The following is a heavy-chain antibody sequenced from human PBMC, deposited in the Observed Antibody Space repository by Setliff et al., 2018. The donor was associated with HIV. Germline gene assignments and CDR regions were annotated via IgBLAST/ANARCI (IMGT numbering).Heavy chain of an antibody. J-gene: IGHJ5*02. CDR1: GYTFTGYY. V-gene: IGHV1-2*02. CDR2: INPNSGGT. D-gene: IGHD3-10*01. CDR3: ARGWGLWFGQLSILPLDP. Sequence: ASVKVSCKASGYTFTGYYMHWVRQAPGQGLEWMGWINPNSGGTNYAQKFQGRVTMTRDTSISTAYMELSRLRSDDAAVYYCARGWGLWFGQLSILPLDPWGRGTLVTVSS.